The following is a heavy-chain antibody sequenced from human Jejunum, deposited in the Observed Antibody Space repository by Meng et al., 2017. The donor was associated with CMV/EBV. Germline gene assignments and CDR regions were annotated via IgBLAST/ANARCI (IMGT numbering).Heavy chain of an antibody. CDR2: IIPSVGVT. V-gene: IGHV1-69*04. D-gene: IGHD2-15*01. CDR3: ARGPRSQVSIWFDS. CDR1: GDNFSSA. Sequence: AAGDNFSSAISWVRQAPGQGLEWMGRIIPSVGVTCYAQNFQGRVTITADKSTTTAYMELISLTSDDTAVYYCARGPRSQVSIWFDSWGQGTLVTVSS. J-gene: IGHJ5*01.